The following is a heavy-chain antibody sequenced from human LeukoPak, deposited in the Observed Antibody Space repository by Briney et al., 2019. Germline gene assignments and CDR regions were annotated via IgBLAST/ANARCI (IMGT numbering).Heavy chain of an antibody. Sequence: GGSLRLSCAASGFTFSSYGMHWVRQAPGKGLEWVAVISYDGSNKYYADSVKGRFTISRDNSKNTLYLQMNSLRAEDTAVYYCAKDLAGDGVSYWGQGTLVTVSS. CDR1: GFTFSSYG. J-gene: IGHJ4*02. D-gene: IGHD3-16*01. V-gene: IGHV3-30*18. CDR3: AKDLAGDGVSY. CDR2: ISYDGSNK.